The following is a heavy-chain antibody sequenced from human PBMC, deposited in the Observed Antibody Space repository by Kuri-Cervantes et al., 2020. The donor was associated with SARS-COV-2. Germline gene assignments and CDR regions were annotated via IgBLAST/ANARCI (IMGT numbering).Heavy chain of an antibody. J-gene: IGHJ4*02. D-gene: IGHD4-17*01. CDR3: ARDLYGVLYYFDY. CDR2: ISYDGSNK. V-gene: IGHV3-30*04. CDR1: GFTFSSYA. Sequence: LSLTCAASGFTFSSYAMHWVRQALGKGLEWVAVISYDGSNKYYADSVKGRFTISRDNSKNTLYLQMSSLRAEDTAVYYCARDLYGVLYYFDYWGQGTLVTVSS.